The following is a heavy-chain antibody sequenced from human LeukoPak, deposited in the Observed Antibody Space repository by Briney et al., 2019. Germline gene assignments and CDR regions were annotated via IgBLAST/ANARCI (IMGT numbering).Heavy chain of an antibody. J-gene: IGHJ4*02. D-gene: IGHD2-21*02. CDR3: ARHSSVVTIDY. CDR2: INHSGST. V-gene: IGHV4-34*01. CDR1: GGSFSGYY. Sequence: SETLSLTCAVYGGSFSGYYWSWIRQPPGKGLEWIGEINHSGSTNYNPSLKSRVTISVDTSKNQFSLKLSSVTAADTAVYYCARHSSVVTIDYWGQGTLVTVSS.